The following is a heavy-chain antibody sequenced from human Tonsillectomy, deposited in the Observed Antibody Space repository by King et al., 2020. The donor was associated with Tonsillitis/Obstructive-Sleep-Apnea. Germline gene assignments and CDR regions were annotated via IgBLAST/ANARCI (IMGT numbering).Heavy chain of an antibody. J-gene: IGHJ6*03. CDR2: IKQDGSEK. D-gene: IGHD3-9*01. Sequence: QLVQSGGGLVQPGGSLRLSCAASGFTFSSYWMSWVRQAPGKGLEWVANIKQDGSEKYYVDSVKGRFTISRDNAKNSLYLQMNSLRAEDTAVYYCARVSYDILTGYFAPLGPYYYYMDVWGKGTTVTVSS. V-gene: IGHV3-7*02. CDR3: ARVSYDILTGYFAPLGPYYYYMDV. CDR1: GFTFSSYW.